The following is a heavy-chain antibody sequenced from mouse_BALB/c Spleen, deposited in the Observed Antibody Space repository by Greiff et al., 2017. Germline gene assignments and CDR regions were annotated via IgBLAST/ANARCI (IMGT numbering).Heavy chain of an antibody. CDR2: INPSTGYT. Sequence: QVQLQQSGAELAKPGASVKMSCKASGYTFTSYWMHWVKQRPGQGLEWIGYINPSTGYTEYNQKFKDKATLTADKSSSTAYMQLSSLTSEDSAVYYCARREVYDGYPWFAYWGQGTLVTVSA. J-gene: IGHJ3*01. V-gene: IGHV1-7*01. CDR1: GYTFTSYW. CDR3: ARREVYDGYPWFAY. D-gene: IGHD2-3*01.